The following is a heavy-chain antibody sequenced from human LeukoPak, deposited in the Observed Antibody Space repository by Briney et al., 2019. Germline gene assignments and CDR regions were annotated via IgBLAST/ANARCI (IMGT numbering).Heavy chain of an antibody. V-gene: IGHV3-21*01. CDR3: ARFYGYYYYFDY. Sequence: GGSLRLSCEASGFSFSSYNMDWVRQTPGKGLEWISSITTSSTCTFYADSVRGRFTISRDNSKNTLYLQMNSLRAEDTAVYYCARFYGYYYYFDYWGQGTLVTVSS. J-gene: IGHJ4*02. CDR2: ITTSSTCT. CDR1: GFSFSSYN. D-gene: IGHD4-17*01.